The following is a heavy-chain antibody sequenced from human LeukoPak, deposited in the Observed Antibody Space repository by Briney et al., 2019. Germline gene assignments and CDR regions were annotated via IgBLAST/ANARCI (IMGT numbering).Heavy chain of an antibody. D-gene: IGHD6-13*01. V-gene: IGHV3-30-3*01. J-gene: IGHJ1*01. CDR3: ARAEYNSSWYGYFQH. Sequence: GGSLRLSCAASRFTFSNYAMHWVRQAPGKGLEWVAIISYDGSSQYYAEFVKGRFTISRDNSRNTLYLQMNSLRAEDTAVYYCARAEYNSSWYGYFQHWGQGTLVTVSS. CDR2: ISYDGSSQ. CDR1: RFTFSNYA.